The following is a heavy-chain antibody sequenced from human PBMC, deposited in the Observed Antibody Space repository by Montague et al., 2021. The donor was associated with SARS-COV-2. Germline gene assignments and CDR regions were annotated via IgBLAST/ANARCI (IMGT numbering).Heavy chain of an antibody. Sequence: SETLSLTCTVSGGSISGSNYYWGWIRQPPGKGLEWIGTIYYSGSTYYRPSLKSRVTISVDTSNNQFSLRLRSVTAADTAVYFCARRSITMRVVAPFDYWGQGTLVTVSS. J-gene: IGHJ4*02. CDR3: ARRSITMRVVAPFDY. D-gene: IGHD3-22*01. V-gene: IGHV4-39*01. CDR1: GGSISGSNYY. CDR2: IYYSGST.